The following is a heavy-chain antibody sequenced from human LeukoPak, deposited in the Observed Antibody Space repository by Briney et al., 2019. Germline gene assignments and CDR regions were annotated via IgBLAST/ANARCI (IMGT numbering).Heavy chain of an antibody. CDR1: GYTVTSYD. Sequence: ASVKVSCKASGYTVTSYDFNWVRQAPGQGLEWMGWLNPNSGNTGYAQRFQGRVTMTRDTSISTTFMELSSLRSEDTAVYYCARGGARGQFYMDVWGEGTTVTVSS. CDR2: LNPNSGNT. CDR3: ARGGARGQFYMDV. V-gene: IGHV1-8*02. J-gene: IGHJ6*03. D-gene: IGHD4/OR15-4a*01.